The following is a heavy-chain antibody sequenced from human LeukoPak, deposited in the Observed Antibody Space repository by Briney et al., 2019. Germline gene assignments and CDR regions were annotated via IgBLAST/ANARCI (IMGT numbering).Heavy chain of an antibody. Sequence: PSETLSLTCTVSGDSISSYYWSWIRQPAGKGLEWIGRIHPSGSTNYNPSLKSRVTLSVDTSKNQFSLKLSSVTAADTAVYYCARSDSSGEDYWGQGTLVTVSS. V-gene: IGHV4-4*07. J-gene: IGHJ4*02. CDR1: GDSISSYY. D-gene: IGHD6-19*01. CDR3: ARSDSSGEDY. CDR2: IHPSGST.